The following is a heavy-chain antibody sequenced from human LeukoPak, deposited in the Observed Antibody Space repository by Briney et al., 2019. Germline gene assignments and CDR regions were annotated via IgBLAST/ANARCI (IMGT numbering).Heavy chain of an antibody. Sequence: PGGSLRLSCAASGFTVSSNYMSWVRQAPGKGLEWVSSISSSSSYIYYADSVKGRFSISRDNAKNSLFLQMNSLRAEDTAVYYCARDPSPFDGYSSSWYPLDYWGQGTLVTVSS. CDR2: ISSSSSYI. J-gene: IGHJ4*02. CDR3: ARDPSPFDGYSSSWYPLDY. V-gene: IGHV3-21*01. CDR1: GFTVSSNY. D-gene: IGHD6-13*01.